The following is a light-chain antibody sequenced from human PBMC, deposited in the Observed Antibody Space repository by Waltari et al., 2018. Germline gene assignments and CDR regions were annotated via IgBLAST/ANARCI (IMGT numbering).Light chain of an antibody. CDR3: QQYGSSPQT. V-gene: IGKV3-20*01. Sequence: EIVLTQSPGTLSLSPGERATLSCRASPSVSSSYLAWYQQKPGQAPRPLIYGASSRATGIPDRFSGSGSGTDFTLTISRLEPEDFAVYYCQQYGSSPQTFGQGTKVEIK. CDR1: PSVSSSY. J-gene: IGKJ1*01. CDR2: GAS.